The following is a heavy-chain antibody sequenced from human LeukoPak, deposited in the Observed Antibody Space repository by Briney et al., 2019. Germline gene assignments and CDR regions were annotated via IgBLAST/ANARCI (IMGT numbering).Heavy chain of an antibody. D-gene: IGHD3-16*01. J-gene: IGHJ4*02. CDR3: ARDGGESFDY. CDR2: IYYSGST. V-gene: IGHV4-59*01. Sequence: PSETLSLTCTVSGGSISSYYWSWIRQPPGKGLEWIGYIYYSGSTNYNPSLKSRVTISVDTSKSQFSLKLSSVTAADTAVYYCARDGGESFDYWGQGTLVTVSS. CDR1: GGSISSYY.